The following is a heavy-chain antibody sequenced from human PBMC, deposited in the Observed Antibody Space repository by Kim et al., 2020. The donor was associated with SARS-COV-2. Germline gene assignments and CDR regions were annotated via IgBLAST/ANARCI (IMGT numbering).Heavy chain of an antibody. V-gene: IGHV1-58*01. Sequence: NTNYAQKFQERVTITRDMSTSTAYMELSSLRSEDTAVYYCATESADAFDIWGQGTMVTVSS. J-gene: IGHJ3*02. CDR2: NT. CDR3: ATESADAFDI.